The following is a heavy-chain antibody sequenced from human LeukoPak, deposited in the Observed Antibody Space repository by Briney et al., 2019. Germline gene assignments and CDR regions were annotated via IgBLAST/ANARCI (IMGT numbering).Heavy chain of an antibody. D-gene: IGHD3-22*01. CDR1: GYTFTSYY. V-gene: IGHV1-46*01. Sequence: ASVKVSCKASGYTFTSYYMHWVRQAPGQGLEWMGIINPSGGSTSYAQKFQGRVTMTRDTSTSTVYMELSSLRSEDTAVYYCAGYYYDSSGYSETNFDYWGQGTLVTVSS. CDR3: AGYYYDSSGYSETNFDY. CDR2: INPSGGST. J-gene: IGHJ4*02.